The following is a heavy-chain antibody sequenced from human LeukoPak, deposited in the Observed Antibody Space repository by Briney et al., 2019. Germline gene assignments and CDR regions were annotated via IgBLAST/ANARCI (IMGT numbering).Heavy chain of an antibody. Sequence: PSETLSLTCAVYGGSFSGYYWSWIRQPPGKGLEWIGEINHSGSTNYNPSLKSRVTISVDTSKNQFSLKLSSVTAADTAVYYCARAGGSGWIVYWGQGTLVTVSS. D-gene: IGHD6-19*01. CDR3: ARAGGSGWIVY. CDR1: GGSFSGYY. V-gene: IGHV4-34*01. J-gene: IGHJ4*02. CDR2: INHSGST.